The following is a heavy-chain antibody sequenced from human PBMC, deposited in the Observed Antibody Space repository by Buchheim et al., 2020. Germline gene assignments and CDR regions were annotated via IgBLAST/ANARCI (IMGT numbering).Heavy chain of an antibody. D-gene: IGHD3-3*02. CDR2: IGGDGRS. J-gene: IGHJ4*02. V-gene: IGHV3-23*01. Sequence: DVQLLQSGGGLVQPGGSLRLSCAASGFSFSTNAMSWARQAPGRGLEWVSGIGGDGRSHYADSVQGRFTISRDSSKDTLYLQMNGLRVEDTATYYCAKDLHFRSAMDYWGQGAL. CDR3: AKDLHFRSAMDY. CDR1: GFSFSTNA.